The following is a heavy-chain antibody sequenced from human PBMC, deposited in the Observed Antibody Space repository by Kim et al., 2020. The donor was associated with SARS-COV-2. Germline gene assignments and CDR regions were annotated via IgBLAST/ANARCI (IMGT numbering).Heavy chain of an antibody. CDR3: ARKIFGHFDL. D-gene: IGHD3-3*01. CDR1: GGSISSSSYY. CDR2: IYYSGST. V-gene: IGHV4-39*01. Sequence: SETLSLTCTVSGGSISSSSYYWGWIRQPPGKGLEWIGSIYYSGSTYYNPSLKSRVTISVDTSKNQFSLKLSSVTAADTAVYYCARKIFGHFDLWGRGTLVTVSS. J-gene: IGHJ2*01.